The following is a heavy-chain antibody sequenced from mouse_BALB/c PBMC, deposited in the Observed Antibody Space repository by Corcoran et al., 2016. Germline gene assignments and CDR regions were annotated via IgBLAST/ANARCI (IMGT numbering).Heavy chain of an antibody. Sequence: EVQLQQSGAELVTPGASVTLSCTASGFNIKDTYMHWVKQRPEQDLEWIGRIDTANGNTKYDPKFQGKATITADTSSKKAYLQLSSLTSEDTAVYYCANWDWYFDVWCSGTTVTVSS. V-gene: IGHV14-3*02. D-gene: IGHD4-1*01. CDR2: IDTANGNT. CDR1: GFNIKDTY. CDR3: ANWDWYFDV. J-gene: IGHJ1*01.